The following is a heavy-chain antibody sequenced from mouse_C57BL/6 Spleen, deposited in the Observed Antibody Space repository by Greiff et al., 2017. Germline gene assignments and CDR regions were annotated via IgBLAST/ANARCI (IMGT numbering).Heavy chain of an antibody. D-gene: IGHD2-2*01. CDR1: GYTFTDYA. V-gene: IGHV1-15*01. CDR3: TRGGYD. CDR2: IDPETGGT. Sequence: QVQLQQSGAELVRPGASVTLSCKASGYTFTDYAMHWVKQTPVHGLEWIGAIDPETGGTAYNQKFKGKAILTADKSSSTAYMELRSLTSEDSAVYYCTRGGYDWGQGTTLTVSS. J-gene: IGHJ2*01.